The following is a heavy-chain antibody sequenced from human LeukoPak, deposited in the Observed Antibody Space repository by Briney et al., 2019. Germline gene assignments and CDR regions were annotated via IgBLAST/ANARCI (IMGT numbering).Heavy chain of an antibody. V-gene: IGHV3-74*03. CDR2: IDNDGSIT. J-gene: IGHJ6*02. CDR1: GFTFSNYW. D-gene: IGHD2-15*01. CDR3: AKDVSSGGSSTRPDV. Sequence: PGGSLRLSCAASGFTFSNYWIHWVRQAPGKGLVWVSRIDNDGSITTYADSVKGRFTIYRDNAENTLYLQMNSLRVEDTAVYYCAKDVSSGGSSTRPDVWGQGTTVTVSS.